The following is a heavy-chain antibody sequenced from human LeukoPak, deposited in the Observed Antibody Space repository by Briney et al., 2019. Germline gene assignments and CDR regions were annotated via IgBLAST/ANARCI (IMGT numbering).Heavy chain of an antibody. J-gene: IGHJ5*02. V-gene: IGHV1-46*01. Sequence: ASVKVSCKASGYTFTKYYIHWVRQAPGQGLEWVGIINPNGGSTSYAQKFQGRATVTRDTSTSTVYMELSSLRSEDTAMYYCARVHGYGDRGSSWFDPWGQGPLVTVSS. CDR1: GYTFTKYY. D-gene: IGHD4-17*01. CDR2: INPNGGST. CDR3: ARVHGYGDRGSSWFDP.